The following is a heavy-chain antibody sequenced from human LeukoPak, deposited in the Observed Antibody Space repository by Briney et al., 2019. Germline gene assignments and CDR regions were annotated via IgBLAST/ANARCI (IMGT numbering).Heavy chain of an antibody. CDR3: ARGFGSSWYYFDY. J-gene: IGHJ4*02. CDR1: GDSISSYY. V-gene: IGHV4-59*08. Sequence: SETLSLTCTVSGDSISSYYWSWIRQPPGKGLEWIGYISYTGSTSYSPSLTSRVTISVDTSKNQFSLKLRPMTVADTAVYYCARGFGSSWYYFDYWGQGTLVTVSS. D-gene: IGHD6-13*01. CDR2: ISYTGST.